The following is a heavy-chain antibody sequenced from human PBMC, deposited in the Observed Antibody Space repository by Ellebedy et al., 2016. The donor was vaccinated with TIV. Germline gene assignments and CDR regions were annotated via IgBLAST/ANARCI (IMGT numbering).Heavy chain of an antibody. CDR3: VTWGQSYGR. Sequence: GESLKIPCAASGFIIRGDWMSWVRQAPGKGLEWVARINPDGSAEYYVDSVKGRFTISRGNAKRSLFLQMNSLRVDDTAVYYCVTWGQSYGRWGQGSLVTISS. V-gene: IGHV3-7*03. CDR2: INPDGSAE. J-gene: IGHJ4*02. CDR1: GFIIRGDW. D-gene: IGHD3-16*01.